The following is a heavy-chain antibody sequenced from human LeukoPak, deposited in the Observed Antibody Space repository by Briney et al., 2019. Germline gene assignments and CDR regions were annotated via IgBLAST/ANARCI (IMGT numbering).Heavy chain of an antibody. V-gene: IGHV3-30*18. CDR2: ISYDGSSK. CDR1: GFTFSSYP. D-gene: IGHD6-19*01. CDR3: AKSYDSGWYVSDY. Sequence: GGSLRLSCAASGFTFSSYPMHWVRQAPGKGMEWVAVISYDGSSKYYADSVKGRFTISRDNSKNTLFVQMNSLRAEDTAVYYCAKSYDSGWYVSDYWGQGTLVTVCS. J-gene: IGHJ4*02.